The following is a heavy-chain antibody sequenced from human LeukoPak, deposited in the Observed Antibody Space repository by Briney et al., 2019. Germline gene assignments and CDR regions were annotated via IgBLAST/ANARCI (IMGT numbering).Heavy chain of an antibody. D-gene: IGHD3-3*01. Sequence: ASVKVSCKASGYTFTDYYIHWVRQAPGQGLEWMGWINPSGGSTSYAQKFQGRVTMTRDTSTSTVYMELSSLRSEDTAVYYCARVLRASSSYDFWSGYYAEFDYWGQGTLVTVSS. V-gene: IGHV1-46*01. CDR1: GYTFTDYY. CDR3: ARVLRASSSYDFWSGYYAEFDY. CDR2: INPSGGST. J-gene: IGHJ4*02.